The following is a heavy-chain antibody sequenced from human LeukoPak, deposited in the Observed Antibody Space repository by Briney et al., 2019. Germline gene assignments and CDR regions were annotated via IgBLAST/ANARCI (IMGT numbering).Heavy chain of an antibody. J-gene: IGHJ6*03. CDR1: GFTFSNAW. CDR3: TRYYDSSGYYYYYYMDV. D-gene: IGHD3-22*01. V-gene: IGHV3-15*01. Sequence: GGSLRLSCAASGFTFSNAWMSWVRQAPGKELEWVGRIKSKTDGGTTDYAAPVKGRFTISRDDSKNTLYLQMNSLKTEDTAVYYCTRYYDSSGYYYYYYMDVWGKGTTVTVSS. CDR2: IKSKTDGGTT.